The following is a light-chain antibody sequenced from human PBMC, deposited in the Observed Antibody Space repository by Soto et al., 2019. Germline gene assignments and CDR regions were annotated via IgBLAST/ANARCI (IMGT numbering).Light chain of an antibody. Sequence: DIVLTQSPGTLSLSPGERATLSCRASQSVSSSYLAWYQHKPGQAPRLLIYGASSRAIGIPDRFSGSGSGTEFTLTISRLEPEDFAVYYCQQYGSSPWTFGQGTKVEIK. J-gene: IGKJ1*01. CDR3: QQYGSSPWT. V-gene: IGKV3-20*01. CDR2: GAS. CDR1: QSVSSSY.